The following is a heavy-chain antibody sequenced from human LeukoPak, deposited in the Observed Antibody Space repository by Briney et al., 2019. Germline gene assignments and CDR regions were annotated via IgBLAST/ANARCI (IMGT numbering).Heavy chain of an antibody. CDR1: GYTFTGYY. D-gene: IGHD3-3*01. CDR3: ATMVAPSPIFGVVIDYFDY. CDR2: INPNSGGT. V-gene: IGHV1-2*02. Sequence: GASVKVSCKASGYTFTGYYMHWVRQAPGQGVEWMGWINPNSGGTNYAQKFQGRVTMTRDTSTSTVYMELSSLRSEDTAVYYCATMVAPSPIFGVVIDYFDYWGQGTLVTVSS. J-gene: IGHJ4*02.